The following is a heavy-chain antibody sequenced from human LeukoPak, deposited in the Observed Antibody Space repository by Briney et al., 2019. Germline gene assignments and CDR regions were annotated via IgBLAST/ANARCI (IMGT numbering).Heavy chain of an antibody. D-gene: IGHD3-22*01. CDR3: ARGQYDSSGYYSEYFQH. V-gene: IGHV3-23*01. Sequence: GGSLRLSCAASGFTFTKYAMSWVRQAPGKGLEWVSSITGSGGTTFYTDSVKGRFTISRDNSRITLYLQMNSLRAEDTAVYYCARGQYDSSGYYSEYFQHWGQGTLVTVSS. J-gene: IGHJ1*01. CDR2: ITGSGGTT. CDR1: GFTFTKYA.